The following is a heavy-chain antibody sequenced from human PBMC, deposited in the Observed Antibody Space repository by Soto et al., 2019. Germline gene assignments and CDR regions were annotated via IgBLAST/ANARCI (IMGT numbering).Heavy chain of an antibody. Sequence: GGSLRLSCAASGFSFDDYGMTWVRQAPGKGLEWVSGIKNWNGGNTGYADSVKGRFTISRDNAKNSLYLQMNNLRPEDTALYHCARGYSDYIDYWGQGTLVTVSS. V-gene: IGHV3-20*01. CDR1: GFSFDDYG. CDR3: ARGYSDYIDY. D-gene: IGHD4-17*01. J-gene: IGHJ4*02. CDR2: IKNWNGGNT.